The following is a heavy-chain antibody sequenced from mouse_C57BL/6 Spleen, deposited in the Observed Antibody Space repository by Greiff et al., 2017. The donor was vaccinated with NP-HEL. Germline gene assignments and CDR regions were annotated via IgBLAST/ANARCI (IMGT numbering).Heavy chain of an antibody. D-gene: IGHD2-3*01. J-gene: IGHJ3*01. Sequence: EVKLMESGPGLAKPSQTLSLTCSVTGYSITSDYWNWIRKFPGNKLEYMGYISYSGSTYYNPSLKSRISITRDTSKNQYYLQLNSVTTEDTATYYCARSYDGYFAWFAYWGQGTLVTVSA. CDR1: GYSITSDY. CDR3: ARSYDGYFAWFAY. V-gene: IGHV3-8*01. CDR2: ISYSGST.